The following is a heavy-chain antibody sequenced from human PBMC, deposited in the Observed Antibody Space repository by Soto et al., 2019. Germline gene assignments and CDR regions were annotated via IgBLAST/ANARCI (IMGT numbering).Heavy chain of an antibody. CDR1: GFTFSSYA. Sequence: EVQLLESGGGLVQPGGSLTLSCAASGFTFSSYAMSWVRQAPGKGLEWVSGISGSGGSTYYADFVKGRFAISRDNSKNTLFLQMNSLRAEDTAVYYCAKGGTYYDVLTGYYDQYYFDFWGQGTLVTVSS. J-gene: IGHJ4*02. CDR2: ISGSGGST. CDR3: AKGGTYYDVLTGYYDQYYFDF. V-gene: IGHV3-23*01. D-gene: IGHD3-9*01.